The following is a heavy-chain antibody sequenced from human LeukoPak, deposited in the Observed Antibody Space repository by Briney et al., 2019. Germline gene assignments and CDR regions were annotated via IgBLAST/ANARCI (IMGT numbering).Heavy chain of an antibody. CDR3: ATGTNRVVVPAATDYYYYYMDV. V-gene: IGHV1-18*01. J-gene: IGHJ6*03. D-gene: IGHD2-2*01. CDR2: ISAYNGNT. CDR1: GYTFTSYG. Sequence: GASVKVSCKASGYTFTSYGTSWVRQAPGQGLEWMGWISAYNGNTNYAQKLQGRVTMTEDTSTDTAYMELSSLRSEDTAVYYCATGTNRVVVPAATDYYYYYMDVWGKGTTVTVSS.